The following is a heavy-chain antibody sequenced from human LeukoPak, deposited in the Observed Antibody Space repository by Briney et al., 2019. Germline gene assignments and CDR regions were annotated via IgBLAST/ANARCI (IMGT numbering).Heavy chain of an antibody. CDR1: GGSFSGYY. Sequence: KSSETLSLTCAVYGGSFSGYYWSWIRQPPGKGLEWIGEIDHSGSTNYNPSLKSRVTISVDTSKNQFSLKLSSVTAADTAVYYCARAPVATPSELDYWGQGTLVTVSS. J-gene: IGHJ4*02. D-gene: IGHD5-12*01. V-gene: IGHV4-34*01. CDR2: IDHSGST. CDR3: ARAPVATPSELDY.